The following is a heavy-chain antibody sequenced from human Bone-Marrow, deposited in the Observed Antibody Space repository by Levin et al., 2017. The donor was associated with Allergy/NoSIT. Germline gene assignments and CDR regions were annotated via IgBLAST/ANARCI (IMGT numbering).Heavy chain of an antibody. CDR3: AKDVARYYDSSGYN. J-gene: IGHJ4*02. Sequence: GGSLRLSCAASGFTFSSYAMSWVRQAPGKGLEWVSAISGSGGSTYYADSVKGRFTISRDNSKNTLYLQMNSLRAEDTAVYYCAKDVARYYDSSGYNWGQGTLVTVSS. CDR2: ISGSGGST. CDR1: GFTFSSYA. D-gene: IGHD3-22*01. V-gene: IGHV3-23*01.